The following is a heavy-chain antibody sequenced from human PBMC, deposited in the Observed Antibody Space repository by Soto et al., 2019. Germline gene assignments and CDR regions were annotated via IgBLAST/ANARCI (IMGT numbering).Heavy chain of an antibody. Sequence: GGSLRLSCAASGFTFSSYGMHWVRQAPGKGLEWVAVIWYDGSNKYYADSVKGRFTISRDNSKNTLYLQMNSLRAEDTAVYYCARGSPEAYYGSGSYFDYWGQGTLVTVSS. CDR1: GFTFSSYG. CDR3: ARGSPEAYYGSGSYFDY. D-gene: IGHD3-10*01. V-gene: IGHV3-33*01. CDR2: IWYDGSNK. J-gene: IGHJ4*02.